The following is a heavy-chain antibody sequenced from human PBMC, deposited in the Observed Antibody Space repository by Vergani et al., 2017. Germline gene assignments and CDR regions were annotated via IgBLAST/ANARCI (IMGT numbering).Heavy chain of an antibody. V-gene: IGHV3-20*04. CDR2: INWNGGST. D-gene: IGHD1-1*01. CDR3: ARDGRAEEASWFDP. CDR1: GFTFDDYG. J-gene: IGHJ5*02. Sequence: EVQLVESGGGVVRPGGSLRLSCAASGFTFDDYGMSWVRQAPGKGLEWVSGINWNGGSTGYADSVKGRFTISRDNSKNTLYLQMNSLRAEDTAVYYCARDGRAEEASWFDPWGQGTLVTVSS.